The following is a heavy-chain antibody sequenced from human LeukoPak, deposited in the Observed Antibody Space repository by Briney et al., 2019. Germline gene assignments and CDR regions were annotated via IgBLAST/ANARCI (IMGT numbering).Heavy chain of an antibody. Sequence: PGGSLRLSCAASGLTVSSNYMSWVRQAPGKGLEWVSVLYGAGSTYYADSVKGRFTLSRDNSKNTLFLQMNSLRGEDTAVYYCARGGAPGYSTGWIDYWGQGTLVTVSS. D-gene: IGHD6-19*01. CDR1: GLTVSSNY. CDR3: ARGGAPGYSTGWIDY. V-gene: IGHV3-53*05. J-gene: IGHJ4*02. CDR2: LYGAGST.